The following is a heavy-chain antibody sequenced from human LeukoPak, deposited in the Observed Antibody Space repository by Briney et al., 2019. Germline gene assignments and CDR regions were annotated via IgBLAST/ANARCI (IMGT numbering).Heavy chain of an antibody. CDR2: IRSSSSNT. J-gene: IGHJ4*02. CDR3: AKAGRGGGYISASGDY. CDR1: VFTFSSYT. Sequence: GGSLRLFCAASVFTFSSYTMNWVRQAPRRGLEWLSSIRSSSSNTHYADSVKGRFTISRDNSKNTVYLQMNRLRAEDTAIYYCAKAGRGGGYISASGDYWGQGTLVTVSS. V-gene: IGHV3-21*04. D-gene: IGHD5-24*01.